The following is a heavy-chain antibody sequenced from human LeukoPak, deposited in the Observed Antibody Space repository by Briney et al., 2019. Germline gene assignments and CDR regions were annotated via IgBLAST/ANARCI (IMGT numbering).Heavy chain of an antibody. D-gene: IGHD6-13*01. CDR2: IYYSGST. V-gene: IGHV4-59*01. CDR1: GGPISLWH. J-gene: IGHJ2*01. CDR3: ARAGINSSWYGARYFDL. Sequence: SETLSLTCSVSGGPISLWHWNWIRQPPGKGLEWIGYIYYSGSTNCNPSLKSRVTISVDTSKNQFSLKLSSVTAADTAVYYCARAGINSSWYGARYFDLWGRGTLVTVSS.